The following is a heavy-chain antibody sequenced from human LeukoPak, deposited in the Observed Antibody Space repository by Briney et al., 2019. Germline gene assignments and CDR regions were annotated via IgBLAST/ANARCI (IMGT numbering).Heavy chain of an antibody. D-gene: IGHD3-10*01. CDR3: AAHSGSDAGTYYYYGMDV. CDR1: GFTFTSSA. Sequence: SVKVSCKASGFTFTSSAMQWVRQARGQRLEWIGWIVVGSGNTNYAQKFQERVTITRDMSTSTAYMELSSLRSEDTAVYYCAAHSGSDAGTYYYYGMDVWGQGTTVTVSS. J-gene: IGHJ6*02. CDR2: IVVGSGNT. V-gene: IGHV1-58*02.